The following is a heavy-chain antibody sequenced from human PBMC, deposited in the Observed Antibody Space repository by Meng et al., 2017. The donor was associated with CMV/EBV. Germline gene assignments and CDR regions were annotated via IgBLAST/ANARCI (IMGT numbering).Heavy chain of an antibody. D-gene: IGHD2-2*01. CDR3: AREDIVVVPAPFDY. Sequence: GGSLRLSCAASGFTFSSYAMHWVRQAPGKGLEWVAVISYDGSNKYYADSVKGRFTISRDNSKNTLYLQMKSLRAEDTAVYYCAREDIVVVPAPFDYWGQGTLVTVSS. CDR1: GFTFSSYA. CDR2: ISYDGSNK. V-gene: IGHV3-30*04. J-gene: IGHJ4*02.